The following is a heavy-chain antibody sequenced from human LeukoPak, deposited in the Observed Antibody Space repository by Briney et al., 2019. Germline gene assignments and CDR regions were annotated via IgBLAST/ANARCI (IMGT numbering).Heavy chain of an antibody. V-gene: IGHV3-15*01. D-gene: IGHD5-12*01. CDR2: TKSKTDGGTT. J-gene: IGHJ6*02. CDR1: GFTFSNAW. CDR3: TTGLIVATAGRLYYYYGMDV. Sequence: GGSLRLSCAASGFTFSNAWMSWVRQAPGKGLEWVGRTKSKTDGGTTDYAEPVKGRFTISRDDSKNTLYLQMNSLKTEDTAVYYCTTGLIVATAGRLYYYYGMDVWGQGTTVTVSS.